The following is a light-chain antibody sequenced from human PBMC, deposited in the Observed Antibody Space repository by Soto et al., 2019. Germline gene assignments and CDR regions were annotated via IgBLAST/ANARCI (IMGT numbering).Light chain of an antibody. J-gene: IGLJ3*02. V-gene: IGLV8-61*01. CDR3: VLYMGSGIWV. CDR2: STN. CDR1: SGSVSTSYY. Sequence: QTEVTQEPSLSVSPGGTVTLTCGLSSGSVSTSYYPSWYQQTPGQAPRTLIYSTNTRSSGVPDRFSGSILGNKAALTITGAQADDESDYYCVLYMGSGIWVFGGGTKVTVL.